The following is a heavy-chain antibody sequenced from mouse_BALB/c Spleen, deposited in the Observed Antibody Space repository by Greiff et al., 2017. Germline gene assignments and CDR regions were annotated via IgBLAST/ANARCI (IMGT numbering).Heavy chain of an antibody. CDR2: IRAGGST. J-gene: IGHJ4*01. CDR3: ARGWGYRYSSMDY. Sequence: QVQLQQSGPGLVAPSQSLSITCTVSGFSLTSYGVHWVRQPPGKGLEWLGVIRAGGSTNYNSALMSRLSISKDNTKSKVFFKMNSLQTDDTAMYYCARGWGYRYSSMDYWGQGTSVTVSS. CDR1: GFSLTSYG. D-gene: IGHD2-14*01. V-gene: IGHV2-9*02.